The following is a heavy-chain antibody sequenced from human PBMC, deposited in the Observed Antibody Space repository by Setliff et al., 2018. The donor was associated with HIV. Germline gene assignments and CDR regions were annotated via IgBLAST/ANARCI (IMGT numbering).Heavy chain of an antibody. Sequence: SVKVSCKASGGTFSNYGMSWVRQAPGQGLEWMGGIIPISGTANYAQKFQGRVTITTDESTSTAYMELSGLRSDDTAVYFCAAGEGVPDSWAFDYWGQGTLVTVSS. CDR3: AAGEGVPDSWAFDY. V-gene: IGHV1-69*05. D-gene: IGHD3-10*01. CDR2: IIPISGTA. CDR1: GGTFSNYG. J-gene: IGHJ4*02.